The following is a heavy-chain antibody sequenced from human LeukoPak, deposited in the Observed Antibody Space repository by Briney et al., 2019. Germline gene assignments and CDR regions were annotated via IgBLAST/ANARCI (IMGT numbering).Heavy chain of an antibody. V-gene: IGHV3-23*01. J-gene: IGHJ4*01. D-gene: IGHD1-26*01. CDR3: SKAPYSGTYDFDS. CDR1: GFTFSSYV. CDR2: ISGSGGST. Sequence: GGSLRLFCGACGFTFSSYVMSWVRQAPGKGLEWVSVISGSGGSTYYADSVKGRFTISRDNSKNTLYLQMNSLRAEDTAVYYCSKAPYSGTYDFDSWGQGTLVTVSP.